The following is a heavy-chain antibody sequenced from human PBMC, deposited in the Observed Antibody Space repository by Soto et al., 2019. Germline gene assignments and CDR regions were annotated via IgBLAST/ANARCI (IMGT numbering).Heavy chain of an antibody. D-gene: IGHD3-3*01. CDR3: ARFFVFPGFLVDP. J-gene: IGHJ5*02. Sequence: LRLSCAASGFTFSDYYMSWIRQAPGKGLEWVSYISSSGSTIYYADSVKGRFTISRDNAKNSLYLQMNSLRAEDTAVYYCARFFVFPGFLVDPWGQGTLVTSPQ. CDR2: ISSSGSTI. V-gene: IGHV3-11*01. CDR1: GFTFSDYY.